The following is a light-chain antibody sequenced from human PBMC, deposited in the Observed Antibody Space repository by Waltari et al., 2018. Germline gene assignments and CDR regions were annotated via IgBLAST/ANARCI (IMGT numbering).Light chain of an antibody. Sequence: EIVLTQSPATLSLSPGERAPVSCRASQSVSNFLAWYQQKPGQAPRLLIYEASKRATGIPARFSGSGSGTDFTLTISSLEPEDFAVYYCQQRANWPPLTFGGGTKVEIK. J-gene: IGKJ4*01. V-gene: IGKV3-11*01. CDR2: EAS. CDR3: QQRANWPPLT. CDR1: QSVSNF.